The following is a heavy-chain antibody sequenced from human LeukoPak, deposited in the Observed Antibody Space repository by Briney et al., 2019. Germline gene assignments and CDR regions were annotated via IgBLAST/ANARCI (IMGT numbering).Heavy chain of an antibody. D-gene: IGHD3-22*01. CDR1: GGTFSSYA. V-gene: IGHV1-69*04. CDR3: ATGGYYYDSSGYLIDY. Sequence: ASVKVSCKASGGTFSSYAISWVRQAPGQGLEWMGRIIPILGIANYAQKFQGRVTITADKSTSTAYMELSSLRSEDTAVYYCATGGYYYDSSGYLIDYWGQGTLVTVSS. J-gene: IGHJ4*02. CDR2: IIPILGIA.